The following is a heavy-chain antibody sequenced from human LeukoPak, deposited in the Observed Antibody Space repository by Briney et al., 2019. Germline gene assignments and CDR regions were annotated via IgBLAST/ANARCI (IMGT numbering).Heavy chain of an antibody. CDR2: ISYDGSNK. CDR1: GFTFSSYA. V-gene: IGHV3-30-3*02. Sequence: GGSLRLSCAASGFTFSSYAMHWVRQAPGKGLEWVAVISYDGSNKYYADSVKGRFTISRDNSKNTLYLQMNSLRAEDTAVYYCAKRGGSYYYDSSGYAFDYWGQGTLVTVSS. D-gene: IGHD3-22*01. J-gene: IGHJ4*02. CDR3: AKRGGSYYYDSSGYAFDY.